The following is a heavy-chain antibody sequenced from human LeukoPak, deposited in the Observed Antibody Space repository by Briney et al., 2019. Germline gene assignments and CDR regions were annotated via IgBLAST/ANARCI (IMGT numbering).Heavy chain of an antibody. CDR3: ARQSLSYSSGWYYFDY. CDR2: IYYSGST. V-gene: IGHV4-39*01. D-gene: IGHD6-19*01. Sequence: SETLSLTCTVSGGSISSSSYYWGWIRQPPGKGPEWIGSIYYSGSTYYNPSLKSRVTISVDTSKNQFSLKLSSVTAADTAVYYCARQSLSYSSGWYYFDYWGQGTLVTVSS. J-gene: IGHJ4*02. CDR1: GGSISSSSYY.